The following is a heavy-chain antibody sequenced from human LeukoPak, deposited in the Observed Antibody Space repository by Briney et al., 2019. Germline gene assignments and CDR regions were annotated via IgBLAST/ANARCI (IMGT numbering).Heavy chain of an antibody. Sequence: PSETLSLTCTVSGGSISSSSYYWGWIRQPPGKGLEWIGYIYYSGSTNYNPSLKSRVTISVDTSKNQFSLKLSSVTAADTAVYYCARLVPDHYGMDVWGQGTTVTVSS. V-gene: IGHV4-61*05. CDR1: GGSISSSSYY. J-gene: IGHJ6*02. CDR3: ARLVPDHYGMDV. CDR2: IYYSGST.